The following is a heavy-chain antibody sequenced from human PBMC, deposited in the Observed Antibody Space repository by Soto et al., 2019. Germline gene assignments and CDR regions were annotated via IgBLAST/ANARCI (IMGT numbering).Heavy chain of an antibody. V-gene: IGHV4-30-2*01. J-gene: IGHJ4*02. Sequence: SQTLSLTCAVSGGSMSSGGYSWSWIRQPPGKGLEWIGYIYHSGSTYYNPSLKSRVTISVDRSKNQFSLKLSSVTAADTAVYYCARAPYYDFWSGVPYYFDYWGQGTLVTVSS. CDR1: GGSMSSGGYS. CDR3: ARAPYYDFWSGVPYYFDY. CDR2: IYHSGST. D-gene: IGHD3-3*01.